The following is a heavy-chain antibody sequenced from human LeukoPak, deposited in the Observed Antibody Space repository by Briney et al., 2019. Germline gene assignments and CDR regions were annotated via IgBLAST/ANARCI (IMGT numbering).Heavy chain of an antibody. CDR2: IWYDGSNK. D-gene: IGHD6-19*01. Sequence: GGSLRLSCAASGFTFSSYGMHWVRQAPGKGLEWVAVIWYDGSNKYYADSVKGRFTISRDNSKNTLYLQMNSLRAEDTAVYYCAKDRIAVAGTAFDYRGQGTLVTVSS. CDR1: GFTFSSYG. CDR3: AKDRIAVAGTAFDY. V-gene: IGHV3-33*06. J-gene: IGHJ4*02.